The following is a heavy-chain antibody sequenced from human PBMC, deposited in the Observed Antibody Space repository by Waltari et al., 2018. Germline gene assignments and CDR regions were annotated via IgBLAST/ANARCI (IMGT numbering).Heavy chain of an antibody. Sequence: QPQLQESGPGLVKPSETLSLTCHVSGDSISSRGFSWVWIRQPPGKGLGRIGSIYYDGSTYYSPTLRSRVTISADTSKNQFSLKLTSVTAADTAVYYCAAENPTRSYDLDAWGQGILVTASS. J-gene: IGHJ5*02. CDR1: GDSISSRGFS. CDR3: AAENPTRSYDLDA. V-gene: IGHV4-39*01. D-gene: IGHD3-16*01. CDR2: IYYDGST.